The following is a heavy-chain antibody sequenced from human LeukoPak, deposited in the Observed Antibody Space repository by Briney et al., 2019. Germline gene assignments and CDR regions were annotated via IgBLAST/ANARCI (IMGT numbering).Heavy chain of an antibody. CDR2: ISDDGSKG. V-gene: IGHV3-30*03. Sequence: GGSLRLSCAASGFSFNSHGMHWVRQAPDKGLEWVAVISDDGSKGYYADSVKGRFTISRDNAMNTLYLQMNSLRGEDTAVYYCVRGDLRLPRSTPDCWGQGTLVTVSS. CDR3: VRGDLRLPRSTPDC. D-gene: IGHD5/OR15-5a*01. CDR1: GFSFNSHG. J-gene: IGHJ4*02.